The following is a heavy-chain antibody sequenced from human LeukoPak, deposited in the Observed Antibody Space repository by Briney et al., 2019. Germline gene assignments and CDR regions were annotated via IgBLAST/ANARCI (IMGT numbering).Heavy chain of an antibody. CDR2: IYTSGTT. J-gene: IGHJ6*03. D-gene: IGHD2-15*01. CDR1: GGSISSYY. V-gene: IGHV4-4*07. CDR3: ARDPGCSGGSCLYYYYYMDV. Sequence: NPSETLSLTCTVSGGSISSYYWSWIRQPAGKGLEWIGRIYTSGTTHYNPSLKSRVTMSVDTSKNQFSLKLSSVTAADTAVYYCARDPGCSGGSCLYYYYYMDVWGKGTTVTISS.